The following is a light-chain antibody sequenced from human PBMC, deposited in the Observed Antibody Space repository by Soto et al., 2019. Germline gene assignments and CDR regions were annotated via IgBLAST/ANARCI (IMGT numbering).Light chain of an antibody. V-gene: IGKV3-11*01. CDR1: QSVSSY. J-gene: IGKJ5*01. Sequence: EIVLTQSPATLSLAPLYRAPLXCRASQSVSSYLAWYQQKPGQAPRLLIYDASNRATGIPARFSGSGSGTDFTLTISSLEPEDFAVYYCQQRSNWPPSITFGQGTRLEIK. CDR2: DAS. CDR3: QQRSNWPPSIT.